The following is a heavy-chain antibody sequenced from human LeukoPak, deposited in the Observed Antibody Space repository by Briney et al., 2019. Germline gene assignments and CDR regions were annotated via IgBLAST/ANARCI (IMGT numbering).Heavy chain of an antibody. CDR2: INPNSGGT. D-gene: IGHD6-19*01. CDR3: ARLGGSGWYGFVY. J-gene: IGHJ4*02. CDR1: GYTFTGYY. V-gene: IGHV1-2*02. Sequence: GASVKVSCKASGYTFTGYYMHWVRQAPGQGLEWMGWINPNSGGTNYAQKFQGRVTMTRNTSISTAYMELSSLRSEDTAVYYCARLGGSGWYGFVYWGQGTLVTVSS.